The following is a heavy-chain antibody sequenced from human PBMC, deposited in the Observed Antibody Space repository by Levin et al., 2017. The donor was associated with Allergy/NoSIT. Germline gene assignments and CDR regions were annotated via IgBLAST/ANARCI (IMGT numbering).Heavy chain of an antibody. V-gene: IGHV4-34*01. J-gene: IGHJ3*02. CDR2: INHSGST. Sequence: PSETLSLTCAVYGGSFSGYYWTWIRQPPGKGLEWIGEINHSGSTTYNPSLKSRVTISVDTSKRQISLKLSSVTAADTAVYYCARGVDVDTTMDDAFDIWGQGKMVTVSS. CDR3: ARGVDVDTTMDDAFDI. D-gene: IGHD5-18*01. CDR1: GGSFSGYY.